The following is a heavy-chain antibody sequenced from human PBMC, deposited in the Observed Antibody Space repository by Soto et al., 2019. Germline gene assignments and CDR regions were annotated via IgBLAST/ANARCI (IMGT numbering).Heavy chain of an antibody. CDR1: GFTFSNYA. CDR3: AKNQHAMAHDY. D-gene: IGHD2-8*01. CDR2: ISSSGGST. J-gene: IGHJ4*02. Sequence: GGSLRLSCAASGFTFSNYAMSWVRQAPGKELEWVSSISSSGGSTDYADSVKGRYTISRDNSQNTLNLQMNSLRAEDTAIYFCAKNQHAMAHDYWGPGTLVTVSS. V-gene: IGHV3-23*01.